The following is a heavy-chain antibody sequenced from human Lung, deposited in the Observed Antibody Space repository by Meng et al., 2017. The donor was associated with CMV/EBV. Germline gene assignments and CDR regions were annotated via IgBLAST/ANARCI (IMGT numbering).Heavy chain of an antibody. V-gene: IGHV4-34*01. CDR3: ARATYYDFWSGYPNFDY. J-gene: IGHJ4*02. D-gene: IGHD3-3*01. CDR2: INHSGST. CDR1: GGSFSGYY. Sequence: SETLSLTXAVYGGSFSGYYWSWIRQPPGKGLEWIGEINHSGSTNYNPSLKSRVTISVDTSKNQFSLKLSSVTAADTAVYYCARATYYDFWSGYPNFDYWGQGTLVAVSS.